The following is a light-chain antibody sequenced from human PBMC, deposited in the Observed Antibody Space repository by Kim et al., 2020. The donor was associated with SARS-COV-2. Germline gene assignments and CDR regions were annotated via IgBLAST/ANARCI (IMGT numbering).Light chain of an antibody. CDR3: QQYGSSPWT. Sequence: EIVSTQSPGTPSSSPGERATLSCRASQSVSSSYLAWYQQKPGQAPRLLIYGASNRATGTPDRFSGSGSGTDFTLTISRLEPEDFAVYYCQQYGSSPWTFGPGTKVDIK. V-gene: IGKV3-20*01. CDR2: GAS. CDR1: QSVSSSY. J-gene: IGKJ1*01.